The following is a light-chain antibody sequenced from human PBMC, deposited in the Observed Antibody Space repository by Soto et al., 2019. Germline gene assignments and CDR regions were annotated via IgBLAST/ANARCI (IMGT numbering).Light chain of an antibody. CDR3: QQYGSSAPIT. J-gene: IGKJ5*01. Sequence: EIVLTQSPATLSVSPGERATLSCRASQNIDINLVWYQQKPGQAPRLLIFRASTRATGIPPRFSGSGSGTEFTLTISRLEPEDFALYYCQQYGSSAPITFGQGTRLEIK. CDR2: RAS. CDR1: QNIDIN. V-gene: IGKV3-15*01.